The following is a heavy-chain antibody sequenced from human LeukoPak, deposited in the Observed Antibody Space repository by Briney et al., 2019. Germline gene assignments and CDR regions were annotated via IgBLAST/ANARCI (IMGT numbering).Heavy chain of an antibody. CDR2: INPNSGGT. Sequence: ASVNVSCKASGYTFTGYYMHWVRQAPGQGLEWMGWINPNSGGTNYAQKFQGRVTMTRDTSISTAYMELSRLRSDDTAVYYCASETLEYSSSRGFDPWGQGTLVTVSS. V-gene: IGHV1-2*02. D-gene: IGHD6-6*01. CDR1: GYTFTGYY. J-gene: IGHJ5*02. CDR3: ASETLEYSSSRGFDP.